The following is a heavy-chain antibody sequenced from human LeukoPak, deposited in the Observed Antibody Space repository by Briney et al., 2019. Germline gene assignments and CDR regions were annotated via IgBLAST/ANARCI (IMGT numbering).Heavy chain of an antibody. D-gene: IGHD3-10*01. CDR2: ISHNGSP. CDR3: ARDLSDYYGSGSYRPIDAFDI. CDR1: GGSFSGYY. J-gene: IGHJ3*02. Sequence: KPSETLSLTCAVYGGSFSGYYWSWIRQPPGKGLEWIVEISHNGSPNYNPSLKSRVTISIDTSKNQFSLKLSPVTAADTAVYYCARDLSDYYGSGSYRPIDAFDIWGQGTMVTVSS. V-gene: IGHV4-34*01.